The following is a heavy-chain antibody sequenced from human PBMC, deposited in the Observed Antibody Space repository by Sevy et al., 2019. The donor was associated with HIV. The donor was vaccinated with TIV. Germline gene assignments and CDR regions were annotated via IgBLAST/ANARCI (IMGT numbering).Heavy chain of an antibody. Sequence: GGSLRLSCAASGFTFSSYAMHWVRQAPGKGLEWVAVISYDGSNKYYADSVKGRFTISRDNSKNTLYLQMNSLRAEDTAVYYCARVAPDYYDSSGYYDRWGQGTLVTVSS. CDR3: ARVAPDYYDSSGYYDR. CDR1: GFTFSSYA. V-gene: IGHV3-30*04. CDR2: ISYDGSNK. D-gene: IGHD3-22*01. J-gene: IGHJ4*02.